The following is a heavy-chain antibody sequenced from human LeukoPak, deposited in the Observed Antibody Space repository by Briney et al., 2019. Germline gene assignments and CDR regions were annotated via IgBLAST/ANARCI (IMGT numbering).Heavy chain of an antibody. CDR1: GFTFSSYA. Sequence: GGSLRLSCAASGFTFSSYAMHWVRKAPGKGLEWVSAISGSGDSTYYADSVKGRFTISRDNSKSTLFLEMDSLRVEDSAVYYCTKVMRGRANFGSGSSLDYWGQGTVVPVSP. J-gene: IGHJ4*01. CDR3: TKVMRGRANFGSGSSLDY. D-gene: IGHD3-10*01. V-gene: IGHV3-23*01. CDR2: ISGSGDST.